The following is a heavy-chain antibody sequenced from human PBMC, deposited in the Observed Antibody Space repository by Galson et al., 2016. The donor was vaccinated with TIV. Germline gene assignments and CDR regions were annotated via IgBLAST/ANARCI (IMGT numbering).Heavy chain of an antibody. D-gene: IGHD3-22*01. Sequence: SVKVSCKASGYTFTNYVIHWVRQAPGQRLEWMGWINAGNDNTKYSQKLQGRVSITRDTSASTAYMDLRSLRSDDTAVYYCTRDRGSMTMIPVIDYNFGMDVWGQGTTVTVSS. J-gene: IGHJ6*02. CDR1: GYTFTNYV. CDR2: INAGNDNT. CDR3: TRDRGSMTMIPVIDYNFGMDV. V-gene: IGHV1-3*01.